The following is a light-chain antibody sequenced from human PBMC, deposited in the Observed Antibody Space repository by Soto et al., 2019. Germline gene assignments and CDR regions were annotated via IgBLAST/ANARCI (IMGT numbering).Light chain of an antibody. CDR3: QHRSEWPVS. Sequence: EIVLTQSPATLSLSPGERATLSCRASRSVNSYLAWYQQKPGQAPRLLISDASNRATGIPARFSGSGSGTDFTLPISSLEPEDFAVYYCQHRSEWPVSFGQGTRLEI. CDR1: RSVNSY. CDR2: DAS. J-gene: IGKJ5*01. V-gene: IGKV3-11*01.